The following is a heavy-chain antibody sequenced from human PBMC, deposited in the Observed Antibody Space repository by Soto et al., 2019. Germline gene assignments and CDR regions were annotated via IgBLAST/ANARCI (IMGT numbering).Heavy chain of an antibody. V-gene: IGHV3-7*05. CDR2: IKQDGSEK. CDR1: GFPFSSYW. CDR3: ARRRGARYDILTGPFDI. Sequence: PGGSLRLSCAASGFPFSSYWMSWVRQAPGKGLEWVANIKQDGSEKYYVDSVKGRFTISRDNAKNSLYLQMNSLRAEDTAVYYCARRRGARYDILTGPFDIWGQGTMVTVSS. D-gene: IGHD3-9*01. J-gene: IGHJ3*02.